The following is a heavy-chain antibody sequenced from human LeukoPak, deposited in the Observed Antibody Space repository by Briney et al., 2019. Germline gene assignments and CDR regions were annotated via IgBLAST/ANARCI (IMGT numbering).Heavy chain of an antibody. CDR2: IYYSGST. Sequence: SETLSLTCTVSGDSMNNYYWSWIRQPPGKGLEWIGYIYYSGSTNYNPSLKSRVTISVDTSKNQFSLKLSSVTAADTAVYYCARDAYSSSPYYYYYYYMDVWGKGTTVTVSS. CDR3: ARDAYSSSPYYYYYYYMDV. V-gene: IGHV4-59*01. CDR1: GDSMNNYY. D-gene: IGHD6-6*01. J-gene: IGHJ6*03.